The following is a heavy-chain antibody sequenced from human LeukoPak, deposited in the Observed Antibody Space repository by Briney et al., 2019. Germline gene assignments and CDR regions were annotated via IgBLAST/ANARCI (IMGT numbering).Heavy chain of an antibody. CDR3: ARDPSSPGRFDY. J-gene: IGHJ4*02. CDR2: IYNSGSR. V-gene: IGHV3-53*01. Sequence: PGGSLRLSCAASGFTFSSNYMSWVRQAPGKGLEWVSVIYNSGSRYYADSVKGRFTISRDNAKNALYLQINSLRAEDTAVYYYARDPSSPGRFDYWGQGTLVTVSS. CDR1: GFTFSSNY.